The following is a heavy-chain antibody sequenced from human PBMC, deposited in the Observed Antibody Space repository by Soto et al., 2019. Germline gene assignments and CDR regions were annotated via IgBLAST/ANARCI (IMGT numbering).Heavy chain of an antibody. CDR3: ARDEIPYGSGSYYYYYYGMDV. CDR2: TYYRSKWYN. CDR1: GDSVSSNSAA. D-gene: IGHD3-10*01. Sequence: KQSQTLSLTCAISGDSVSSNSAAWNWIRQSPSRGLEWLGRTYYRSKWYNDYAVSVKSRITINPDTSKNQFSLQLNSVTPEDTAVYYCARDEIPYGSGSYYYYYYGMDVWGQGTTVTVSS. J-gene: IGHJ6*02. V-gene: IGHV6-1*01.